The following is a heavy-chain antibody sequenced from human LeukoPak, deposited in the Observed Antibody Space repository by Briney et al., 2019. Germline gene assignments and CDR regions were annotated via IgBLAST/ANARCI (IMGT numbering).Heavy chain of an antibody. V-gene: IGHV4-59*01. CDR2: IYYSGST. J-gene: IGHJ4*02. D-gene: IGHD5-18*01. Sequence: SETLSLTCTVSGGSISSYYWSWIRQPPGKGLEWIGYIYYSGSTNYDPSLKSRVTISVDTSKNQFSLKLSSVTAADTAVYYCARARGYSYGPDYWGQGTLVTVSS. CDR1: GGSISSYY. CDR3: ARARGYSYGPDY.